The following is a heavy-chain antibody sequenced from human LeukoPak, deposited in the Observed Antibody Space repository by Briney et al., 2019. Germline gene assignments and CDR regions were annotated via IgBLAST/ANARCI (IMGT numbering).Heavy chain of an antibody. D-gene: IGHD2-8*01. CDR1: GFTAISNY. CDR3: AIQGTQGVYYFDY. Sequence: TGGSLRSSVPASGFTAISNYISGFRQPPGKGREWVSVIYSGGSTYYADSVKGRFTISRDNSKNTLYLQMNSLRAEDTAVYYCAIQGTQGVYYFDYWGQGTLVTVSS. V-gene: IGHV3-53*01. CDR2: IYSGGST. J-gene: IGHJ4*02.